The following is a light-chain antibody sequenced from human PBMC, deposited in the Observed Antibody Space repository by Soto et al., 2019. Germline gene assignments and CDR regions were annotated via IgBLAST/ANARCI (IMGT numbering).Light chain of an antibody. CDR1: QSVSSSY. CDR2: GAS. Sequence: EIGLTQSTGTPSLSPGERATLSCRASQSVSSSYLAWYQQKPGQAPRLLIYGASSRATGIPDRFSGSGSGTDFTLTISRLEPEDFAVYYCQQYGSSFTFGQGTRLEI. V-gene: IGKV3-20*01. J-gene: IGKJ5*01. CDR3: QQYGSSFT.